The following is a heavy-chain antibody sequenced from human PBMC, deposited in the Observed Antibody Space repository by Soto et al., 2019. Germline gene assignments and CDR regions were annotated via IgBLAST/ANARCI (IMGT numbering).Heavy chain of an antibody. V-gene: IGHV2-5*02. J-gene: IGHJ4*02. D-gene: IGHD3-22*01. CDR2: IYWDDDK. CDR1: GFSLSTSGLA. CDR3: AHRERSGYLNY. Sequence: ESGPTLVNPTQTLTLTCTFSGFSLSTSGLAVAWIRQPPGKALECLALIYWDDDKRYSPSLQSRLTITKDTSKNQVVLTVTNMDPVDTATYYCAHRERSGYLNYWGQGTLVT.